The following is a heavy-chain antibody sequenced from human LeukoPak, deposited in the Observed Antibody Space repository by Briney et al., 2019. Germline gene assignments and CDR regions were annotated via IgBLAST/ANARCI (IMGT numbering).Heavy chain of an antibody. V-gene: IGHV3-48*01. CDR3: ARDPATDRLTIFGEVRYYGMDV. D-gene: IGHD3-3*01. J-gene: IGHJ6*02. Sequence: GGSLRLSCAASGFAFSSYSMNWARQAPGKGLEWVSYISSSSTIYYADSVKGRFTISRDNAKNSLYLQMNSLRAEDTAVYYCARDPATDRLTIFGEVRYYGMDVWGQGTTVTVSS. CDR1: GFAFSSYS. CDR2: ISSSSTI.